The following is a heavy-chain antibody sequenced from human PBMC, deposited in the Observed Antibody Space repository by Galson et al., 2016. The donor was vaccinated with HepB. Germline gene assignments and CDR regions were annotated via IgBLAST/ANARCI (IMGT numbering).Heavy chain of an antibody. CDR3: TKDQRDTYHYSYNDF. CDR1: GFTFSRFS. Sequence: SLRLSCAASGFTFSRFSMHWVRQAPGKGLEWVAVISYHGRNKYYADSAEGRFTISRDNSKNTLYLEMNSLTTEDTAVYYCTKDQRDTYHYSYNDFWGQGTLVTVSS. V-gene: IGHV3-30*04. D-gene: IGHD3-16*02. J-gene: IGHJ4*02. CDR2: ISYHGRNK.